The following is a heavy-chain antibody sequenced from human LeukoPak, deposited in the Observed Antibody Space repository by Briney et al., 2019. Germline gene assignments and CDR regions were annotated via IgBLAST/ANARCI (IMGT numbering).Heavy chain of an antibody. V-gene: IGHV4-4*02. CDR2: IYHSGST. CDR3: ARLGGVNYYGSGSRKFDY. CDR1: GGSISSSNW. Sequence: PSETLSLTCAVSGGSISSSNWWSWVRQPPGKGLEWIGEIYHSGSTNYNPSLKSRVTISVDKSKNQFSLKLSSVTAADTAVYYCARLGGVNYYGSGSRKFDYWGQGTLVTVSS. D-gene: IGHD3-10*01. J-gene: IGHJ4*02.